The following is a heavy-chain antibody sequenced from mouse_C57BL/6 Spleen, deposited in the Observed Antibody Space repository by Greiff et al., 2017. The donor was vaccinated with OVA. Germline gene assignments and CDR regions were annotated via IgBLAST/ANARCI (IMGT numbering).Heavy chain of an antibody. J-gene: IGHJ2*01. Sequence: EVKLQQSGPELVKPGASVKIPCKASGYTFTDYNMDWVKQSHGKSLEWIGDINPNNGGTIYNQKFKGKATLTVDKSSSTAYMELRSLTSEDTAVYYCARGGTVVEGDYFDYWGQGTTLTVSS. CDR1: GYTFTDYN. CDR2: INPNNGGT. CDR3: ARGGTVVEGDYFDY. D-gene: IGHD1-1*01. V-gene: IGHV1-18*01.